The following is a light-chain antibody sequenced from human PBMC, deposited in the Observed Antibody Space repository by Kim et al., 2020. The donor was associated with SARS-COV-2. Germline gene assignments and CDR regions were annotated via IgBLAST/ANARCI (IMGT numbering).Light chain of an antibody. Sequence: PGQTARSSCSGDALPKQYAYWYQQKPGQAPVLVIYKDSERPSGIPERFSGSSSGTTVTLTISGVQAEDEADYYCQSADSSGTYVVFGGGTQLTVL. CDR2: KDS. CDR3: QSADSSGTYVV. J-gene: IGLJ2*01. CDR1: ALPKQY. V-gene: IGLV3-25*03.